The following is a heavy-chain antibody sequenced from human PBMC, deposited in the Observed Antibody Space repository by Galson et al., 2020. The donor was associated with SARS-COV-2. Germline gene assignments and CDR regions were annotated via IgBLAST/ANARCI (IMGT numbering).Heavy chain of an antibody. J-gene: IGHJ4*02. V-gene: IGHV3-30*03. CDR1: GLTFSSYG. D-gene: IGHD3-22*01. Sequence: TGGSLRLSCAASGLTFSSYGMHWVRQAPGKGLEWVAVISYDGSNKYYADSVKGRFTISRDNSKNTLYLQMNSLRAEDTAVYYCASPRGSYYYDSSGYGTSFDYWGQGTLVTVSS. CDR3: ASPRGSYYYDSSGYGTSFDY. CDR2: ISYDGSNK.